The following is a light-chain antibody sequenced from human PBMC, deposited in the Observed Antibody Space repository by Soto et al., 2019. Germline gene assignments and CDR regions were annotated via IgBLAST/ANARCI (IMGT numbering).Light chain of an antibody. CDR2: AAS. CDR3: QQCYTSPRT. J-gene: IGKJ1*01. Sequence: HLTQSPSSLSASAGDTVTITCRANQSIRTSLNWYQQKSHAAPKLLISAASNLQSGVPSRFSGSGSETDFTLTITSLQPEDFATYYCQQCYTSPRTFGHGTKVEVK. CDR1: QSIRTS. V-gene: IGKV1-39*01.